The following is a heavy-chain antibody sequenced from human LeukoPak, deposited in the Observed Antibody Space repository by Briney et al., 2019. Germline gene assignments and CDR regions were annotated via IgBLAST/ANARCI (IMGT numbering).Heavy chain of an antibody. CDR3: ARGSSSSSWYFDY. CDR2: TYYRSRWYN. CDR1: GDSVSSNSAT. Sequence: SQTLSLTCAISGDSVSSNSATWTWIRQSPSRGLEWLGRTYYRSRWYNDYAVSVKSRITINPDTSKNQFSLQLNSGTPEDTAVYFCARGSSSSSWYFDYWGQGTLVTVSS. J-gene: IGHJ4*02. V-gene: IGHV6-1*01. D-gene: IGHD6-13*01.